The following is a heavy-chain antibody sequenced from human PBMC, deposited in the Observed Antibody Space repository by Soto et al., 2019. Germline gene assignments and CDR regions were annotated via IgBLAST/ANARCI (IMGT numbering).Heavy chain of an antibody. CDR2: ISAYNGNT. J-gene: IGHJ4*02. CDR3: ARCLEDIVVVPSIVAFDY. Sequence: GASVKVSCKASGYTFTSYGISWVRQAPGQGLEWMGWISAYNGNTNYAQKLQGRVTMTTDTSTSTAYMELRSLRSDDTAVYYCARCLEDIVVVPSIVAFDYWGQGTLVTVSS. CDR1: GYTFTSYG. D-gene: IGHD2-2*01. V-gene: IGHV1-18*01.